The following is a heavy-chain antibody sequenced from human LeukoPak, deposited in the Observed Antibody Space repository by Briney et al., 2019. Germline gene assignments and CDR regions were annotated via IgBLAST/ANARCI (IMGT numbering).Heavy chain of an antibody. CDR3: ARGSQRITVFGVVTDY. Sequence: SETLSLTCTVSGGSISSYYWSWIRQPPGKGLEWIGYDYYTGSTNYNPSLKSRVTISVDTSKNHFSLELSSVTAADTAVYYCARGSQRITVFGVVTDYWGQGTLVTVSS. V-gene: IGHV4-59*01. J-gene: IGHJ4*02. CDR2: DYYTGST. D-gene: IGHD3-3*01. CDR1: GGSISSYY.